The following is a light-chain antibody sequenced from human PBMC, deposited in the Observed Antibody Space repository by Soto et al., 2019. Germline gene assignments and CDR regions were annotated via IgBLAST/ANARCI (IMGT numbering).Light chain of an antibody. CDR1: SSDFGYNY. CDR2: EVS. CDR3: SSYRSNLHWV. J-gene: IGLJ2*01. V-gene: IGLV2-14*01. Sequence: QSALTQPASVSGSPGQSITISCTGTSSDFGYNYVSWYQQHPGKAPKFMIYEVSNRPSGVSDRFSGSKSGNTASLTISGLQAEDEADYYCSSYRSNLHWVFGGGTKLTVL.